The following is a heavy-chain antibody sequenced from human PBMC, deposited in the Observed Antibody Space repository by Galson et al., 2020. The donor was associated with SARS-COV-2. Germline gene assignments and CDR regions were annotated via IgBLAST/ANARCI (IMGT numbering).Heavy chain of an antibody. CDR1: GGSISSSSYY. Sequence: SETLSLTCTVSGGSISSSSYYWGWIRQPPGKGLEWIGSIYYSGSTYYNPSLKSRVTISVDTSKNQFSLKLSSVTAADTAVYYCARHRRVGDYGDHDAFDIWGQGTMVTVSS. V-gene: IGHV4-39*01. D-gene: IGHD4-17*01. CDR2: IYYSGST. CDR3: ARHRRVGDYGDHDAFDI. J-gene: IGHJ3*02.